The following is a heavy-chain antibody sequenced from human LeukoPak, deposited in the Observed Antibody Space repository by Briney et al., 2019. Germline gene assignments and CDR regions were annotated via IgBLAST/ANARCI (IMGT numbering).Heavy chain of an antibody. CDR3: GKEVERHFDLRY. CDR1: GFTVSSNY. CDR2: ISDNGDNT. J-gene: IGHJ4*02. V-gene: IGHV3-64D*08. D-gene: IGHD2-15*01. Sequence: PGGSLRLSCAASGFTVSSNYMSWVRQAPGKGLEYVSTISDNGDNTCYADSVKGRFIISRDNSKNTLYLQMNSLRVEDTAVYYCGKEVERHFDLRYWGQGTPVTVSS.